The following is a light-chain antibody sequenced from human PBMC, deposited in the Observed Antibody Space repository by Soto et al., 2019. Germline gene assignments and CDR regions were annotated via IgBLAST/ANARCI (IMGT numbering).Light chain of an antibody. CDR3: HSFDSSTWV. V-gene: IGLV6-57*04. CDR1: SGSIASNH. Sequence: NFMLTQSHSVSESPGKTVTISCTRSSGSIASNHVQWYQQRPGSAPILVIYEDNQRPSGVPDRFSASIDSSSNSASLTISRLKTEDEADYYCHSFDSSTWVFGGGTKVTVL. J-gene: IGLJ3*02. CDR2: EDN.